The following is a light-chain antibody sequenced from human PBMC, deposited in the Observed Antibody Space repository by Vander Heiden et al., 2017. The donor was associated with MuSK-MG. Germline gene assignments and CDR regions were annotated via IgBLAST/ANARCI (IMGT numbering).Light chain of an antibody. CDR3: QQYHNLPIT. CDR1: QDISNY. V-gene: IGKV1-33*01. CDR2: DAS. Sequence: DILTTPSPSFLSASVGDSTTFSCQARQDISNYLNWYQQKPGKAPNLKMYDASNLETGIPSRFSGSGSGTDFTLTISRLQPEDIATYYCQQYHNLPITFGQGTRLEIK. J-gene: IGKJ5*01.